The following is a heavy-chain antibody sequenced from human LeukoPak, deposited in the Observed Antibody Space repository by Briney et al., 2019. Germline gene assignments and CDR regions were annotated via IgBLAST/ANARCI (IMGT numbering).Heavy chain of an antibody. V-gene: IGHV3-21*01. CDR1: GFTFSSYS. Sequence: GGSLRLSCAASGFTFSSYSINWVRQAPGKGLEWVSSISSSSSYIYYADSVKGRFTTSRDNAKNSLYLQMNSLRAEDTAVYYCARGGSGSPDYWGQGTLVTVSS. D-gene: IGHD1-26*01. CDR2: ISSSSSYI. CDR3: ARGGSGSPDY. J-gene: IGHJ4*02.